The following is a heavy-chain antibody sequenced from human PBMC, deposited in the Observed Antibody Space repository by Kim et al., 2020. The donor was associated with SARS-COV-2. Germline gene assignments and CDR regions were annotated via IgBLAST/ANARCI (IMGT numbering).Heavy chain of an antibody. CDR2: INHSGST. CDR1: GGSFSGYY. CDR3: ARGGGYGPPLFDFDY. J-gene: IGHJ4*02. D-gene: IGHD5-18*01. V-gene: IGHV4-34*01. Sequence: SETLSLTCAVYGGSFSGYYWSWIRQPPGKGLEWIGEINHSGSTNYNPSLKSRVTISVDTSKNQFSLKLSSVTAADTAVYYCARGGGYGPPLFDFDYWGQGTLVTVSS.